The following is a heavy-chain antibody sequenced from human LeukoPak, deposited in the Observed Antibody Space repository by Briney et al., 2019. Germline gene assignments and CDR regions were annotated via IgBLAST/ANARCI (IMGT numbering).Heavy chain of an antibody. V-gene: IGHV3-74*01. CDR2: IRSDGSDT. J-gene: IGHJ3*02. Sequence: GGSLRLSCAASGFTFSDTWMHWVRQAPGEGLVWVSRIRSDGSDTRYAESVKGRFTISRDNARNSLYLQMNSLRAEDTAVYYCARDGSGYDDAFDIWGQGTMVTVSS. CDR1: GFTFSDTW. CDR3: ARDGSGYDDAFDI. D-gene: IGHD3-10*01.